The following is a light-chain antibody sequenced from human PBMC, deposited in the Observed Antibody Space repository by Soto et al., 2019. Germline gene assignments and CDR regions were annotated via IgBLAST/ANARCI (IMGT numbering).Light chain of an antibody. CDR2: DVS. Sequence: QSALTQPASVSGSPGQSITISCTGTSSDVGGYNYVSWYQQHPGTAPKLMIFDVSNRPSGVSNRFSGSKSGNTASLTISGLQTEDEADYYCSSYTSSTTYVLFGGGTQLTVL. CDR3: SSYTSSTTYVL. CDR1: SSDVGGYNY. V-gene: IGLV2-14*01. J-gene: IGLJ2*01.